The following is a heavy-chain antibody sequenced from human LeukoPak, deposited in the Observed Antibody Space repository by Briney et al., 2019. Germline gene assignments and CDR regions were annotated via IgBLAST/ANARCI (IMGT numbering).Heavy chain of an antibody. CDR1: GFTFSDHY. Sequence: GGSLRLSCAASGFTFSDHYMDWVRQAPGKGLEWVSSISSSSSYIYYADSVKGRFTISRDNAKNPLYLQMNSLRAEDTAVYYCARDYYDSSGYYYAGLDYWGQGTLVTVSS. CDR2: ISSSSSYI. D-gene: IGHD3-22*01. V-gene: IGHV3-21*01. CDR3: ARDYYDSSGYYYAGLDY. J-gene: IGHJ4*02.